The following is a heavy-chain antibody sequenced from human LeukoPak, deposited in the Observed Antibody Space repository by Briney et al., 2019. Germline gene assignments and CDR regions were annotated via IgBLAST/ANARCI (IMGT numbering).Heavy chain of an antibody. Sequence: GGALRVSCAASGFTFSTYWMHWVRQAPGKGLVWVSRINSDGSRTTYADSVKGRFTISRDNAKNTLYLQMNSLRTEDTAVYYCARPETQYSSGLDGFDIWGQGTMVAVSS. V-gene: IGHV3-74*01. D-gene: IGHD6-19*01. CDR3: ARPETQYSSGLDGFDI. CDR2: INSDGSRT. J-gene: IGHJ3*02. CDR1: GFTFSTYW.